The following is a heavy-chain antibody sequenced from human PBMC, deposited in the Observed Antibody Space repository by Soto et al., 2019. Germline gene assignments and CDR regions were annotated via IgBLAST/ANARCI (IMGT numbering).Heavy chain of an antibody. CDR1: GGSISSSYY. J-gene: IGHJ4*02. Sequence: SETLSLTCTVSGGSISSSYYWSWIRQPPGKGLEWIGSVHYTESPYTNPSLESRVTISVDTSKNQFSLKLSSLTAADTAVYYCARRQWLRIFDCWGQGTLVTVSS. D-gene: IGHD5-12*01. CDR2: VHYTESP. CDR3: ARRQWLRIFDC. V-gene: IGHV4-39*01.